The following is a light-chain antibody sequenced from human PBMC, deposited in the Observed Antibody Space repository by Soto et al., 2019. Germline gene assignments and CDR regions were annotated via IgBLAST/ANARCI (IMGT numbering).Light chain of an antibody. CDR1: SSDVGAYNH. CDR3: SSYTTSDTYV. Sequence: QSALTQPASVSGSPGQSITISCTGTSSDVGAYNHVSWYQQHPGKAPKLMIYEVTFRPSGVSNRFSGSKSGNTASLTISGLQAEDEADYYCSSYTTSDTYVFGTGTKVTVL. V-gene: IGLV2-14*01. J-gene: IGLJ1*01. CDR2: EVT.